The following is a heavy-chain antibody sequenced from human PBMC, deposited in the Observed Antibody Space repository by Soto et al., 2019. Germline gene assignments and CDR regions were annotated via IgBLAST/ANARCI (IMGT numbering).Heavy chain of an antibody. CDR2: IYYSGST. J-gene: IGHJ2*01. D-gene: IGHD2-21*02. CDR3: ARDSLQAKQDICYYSMDLAGLLNRSSDL. V-gene: IGHV4-59*01. Sequence: PGKGLEWIGYIYYSGSTNYNPSLKSRVTISVDTSKNQFSLKLSSVTAADTAVYYCARDSLQAKQDICYYSMDLAGLLNRSSDL.